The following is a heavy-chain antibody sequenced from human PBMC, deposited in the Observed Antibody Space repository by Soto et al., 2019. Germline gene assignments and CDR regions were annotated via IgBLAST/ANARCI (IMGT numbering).Heavy chain of an antibody. CDR3: ARVRISMIRGVTD. D-gene: IGHD3-10*01. CDR1: GGSISSGGYY. Sequence: QVQLQESGPGLVRPSQTLSLTCTVSGGSISSGGYYWCWIRQQPGKGLEWIGYSHYRGSTYHNPSLKSRVTISLDTPKNKFSLRLTSVTAADTAVYYCARVRISMIRGVTDWGQGTLVTVSP. CDR2: SHYRGST. J-gene: IGHJ4*02. V-gene: IGHV4-31*03.